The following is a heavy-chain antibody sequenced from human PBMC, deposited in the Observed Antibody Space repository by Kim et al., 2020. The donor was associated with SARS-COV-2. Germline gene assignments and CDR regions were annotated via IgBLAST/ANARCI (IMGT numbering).Heavy chain of an antibody. Sequence: SETLSLTCAVYGGSFSGYYWSWIRQPPGKGLEWIGEINHSGSTNYNPSLKSRVTISVDTSKNQFSLKLSSVTAADTAVYYCARGSGYFTVQAFDIWGQGTMVTVSS. D-gene: IGHD3-22*01. V-gene: IGHV4-34*01. J-gene: IGHJ3*02. CDR1: GGSFSGYY. CDR3: ARGSGYFTVQAFDI. CDR2: INHSGST.